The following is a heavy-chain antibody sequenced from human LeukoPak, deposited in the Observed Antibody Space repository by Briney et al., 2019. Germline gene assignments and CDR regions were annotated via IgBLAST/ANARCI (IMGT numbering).Heavy chain of an antibody. Sequence: GGSLRLSCAASGFTFSSYAMSWVRQAPGKGLEWVAVISYDGSNKYYADSVKGRFTISRDNSKNTLYLQMNSLRAEDTAVYYCASRFDWGQGTLVTVSS. CDR3: ASRFD. CDR1: GFTFSSYA. CDR2: ISYDGSNK. J-gene: IGHJ4*02. V-gene: IGHV3-30-3*01.